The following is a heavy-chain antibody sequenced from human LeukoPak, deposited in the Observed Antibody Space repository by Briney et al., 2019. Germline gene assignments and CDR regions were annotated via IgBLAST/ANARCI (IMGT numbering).Heavy chain of an antibody. Sequence: EPGGSLRLSCATSGFTFSTFWMHWVRQAPGKGLEWVAFIRYDGSNKYYADSVKGRFTISRDNSKNTLYLQMNSLRAEDTAVYYCARCMVRGVILGIDPWGQGTLVTVSS. V-gene: IGHV3-30*02. J-gene: IGHJ5*02. CDR1: GFTFSTFW. CDR3: ARCMVRGVILGIDP. CDR2: IRYDGSNK. D-gene: IGHD3-10*01.